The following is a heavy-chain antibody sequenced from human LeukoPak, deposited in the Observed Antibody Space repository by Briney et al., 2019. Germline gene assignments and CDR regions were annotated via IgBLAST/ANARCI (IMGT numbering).Heavy chain of an antibody. J-gene: IGHJ3*02. CDR2: ISWNRGSI. CDR3: AKGVGATSGYDAFDI. Sequence: GGSLRLSCAGSGFTFGDYAMHWVRQAPGKGLEWVSGISWNRGSIGYADSVKGRFTISRDNAKNSLYLQMKSLRAEDTALYYCAKGVGATSGYDAFDIWGQGTMVTVSS. CDR1: GFTFGDYA. V-gene: IGHV3-9*01. D-gene: IGHD1-26*01.